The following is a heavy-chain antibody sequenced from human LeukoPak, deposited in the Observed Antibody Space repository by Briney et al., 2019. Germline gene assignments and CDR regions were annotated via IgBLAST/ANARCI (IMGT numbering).Heavy chain of an antibody. CDR3: ARQESRNYYYEGLDY. CDR2: ITYNGGNK. D-gene: IGHD3-22*01. Sequence: GGSLRLSCAASGFTFSSYAMSWVRQAPGKGLEWVSLITYNGGNKYYADSVKGRFTIDRDNSKNTVYLQMNSLSPDDTALYFCARQESRNYYYEGLDYWGQGTLVTVSS. V-gene: IGHV3-30*04. CDR1: GFTFSSYA. J-gene: IGHJ4*02.